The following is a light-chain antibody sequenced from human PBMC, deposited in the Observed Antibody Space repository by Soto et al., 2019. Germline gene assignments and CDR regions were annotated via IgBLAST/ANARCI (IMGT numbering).Light chain of an antibody. CDR2: EGS. V-gene: IGLV2-23*01. J-gene: IGLJ1*01. CDR3: CSYAGSSSWV. Sequence: QSALTQPASVSGSPGQSITISCTGTSSDVGSYNLVSWYQQHPGKAPKLMIYEGSKRPSGVSNRFSGSKSGNTAFLTISGLQAEDEAGYYCCSYAGSSSWVFGTGTKVTVL. CDR1: SSDVGSYNL.